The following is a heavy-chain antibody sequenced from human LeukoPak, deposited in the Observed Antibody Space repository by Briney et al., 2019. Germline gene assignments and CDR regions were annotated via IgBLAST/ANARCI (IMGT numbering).Heavy chain of an antibody. V-gene: IGHV3-30*18. CDR1: GFTFSTYG. CDR2: ISYDGSNK. D-gene: IGHD5-18*01. J-gene: IGHJ4*02. CDR3: AKEGNPGYSYGYYFDY. Sequence: GGSLRLSCAASGFTFSTYGMHWVRQAPGKGLEWVAVISYDGSNKYYADSVKGRFTTSRDNSKNTLYLQMNSLRAEDTAVYYCAKEGNPGYSYGYYFDYWGQGTLVTVSS.